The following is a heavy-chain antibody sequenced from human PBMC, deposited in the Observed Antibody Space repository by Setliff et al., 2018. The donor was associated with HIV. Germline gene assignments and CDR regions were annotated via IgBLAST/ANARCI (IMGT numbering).Heavy chain of an antibody. J-gene: IGHJ6*02. CDR3: EAATVGQTGYYGIDV. Sequence: SETLSLTCTVSGGPITTSTYYWGWIRQPPGKGLEWIGNIYQSGATFYNASLRSRVTMSVDTSKNQFSLKLNFVTAADTAVYYCEAATVGQTGYYGIDVWGQGTAVTVSS. V-gene: IGHV4-39*07. CDR1: GGPITTSTYY. D-gene: IGHD1-26*01. CDR2: IYQSGAT.